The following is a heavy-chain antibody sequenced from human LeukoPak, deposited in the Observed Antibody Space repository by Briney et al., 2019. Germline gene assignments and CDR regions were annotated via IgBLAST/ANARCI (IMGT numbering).Heavy chain of an antibody. CDR3: ARGRVVLDY. D-gene: IGHD2-15*01. CDR2: INHSGST. Sequence: PSEALSLTCAVDGGSFSGYCWSWIRQPPRKGLEWIGAINHSGSTNYNPSLKSRVTISVATSKNQCTLKLSSVTAADTAVYYCARGRVVLDYWGQGTLVTVSS. CDR1: GGSFSGYC. J-gene: IGHJ4*02. V-gene: IGHV4-34*01.